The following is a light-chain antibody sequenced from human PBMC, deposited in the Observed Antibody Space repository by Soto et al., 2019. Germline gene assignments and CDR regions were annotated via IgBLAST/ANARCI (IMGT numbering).Light chain of an antibody. J-gene: IGKJ4*01. CDR3: QQMYSAPLT. CDR2: AAS. V-gene: IGKV1-39*01. CDR1: QSITTN. Sequence: DIQMTQSPSSLSASVGDRVTITCRASQSITTNLNWYRQKPGKAPKLLIYAASSLQSGVPSRFSGSGSETDFTLSISSLQPEDCATYFCQQMYSAPLTFGGGTKVEIK.